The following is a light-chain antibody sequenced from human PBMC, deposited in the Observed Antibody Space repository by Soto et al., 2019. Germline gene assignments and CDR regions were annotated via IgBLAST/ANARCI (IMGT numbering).Light chain of an antibody. CDR1: SSDGGGYNY. V-gene: IGLV2-8*01. Sequence: QSLLTQPPSASGSFGQTVTISCTGTSSDGGGYNYVSWYQQHPVKPPKLMIYEVSARPSAVPDRFSGSKSGNTASLTVSGLQADDEADYYCSSYSGTNYHYVFGTGTKVTVL. J-gene: IGLJ1*01. CDR3: SSYSGTNYHYV. CDR2: EVS.